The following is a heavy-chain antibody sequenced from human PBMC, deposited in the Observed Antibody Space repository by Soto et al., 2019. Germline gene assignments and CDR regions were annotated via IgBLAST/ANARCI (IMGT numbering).Heavy chain of an antibody. CDR2: ISYDGSNK. J-gene: IGHJ4*02. CDR1: GFTFRRSG. CDR3: AKDRDYYFDY. V-gene: IGHV3-33*06. Sequence: GGSLRLSCAASGFTFRRSGMHWVRQAPGKGLEWVAVISYDGSNKYYADSMKGRFTISRDNSKNTLYLQMNSLRAEDTAVYYCAKDRDYYFDYWGQGTVVTVSS. D-gene: IGHD5-12*01.